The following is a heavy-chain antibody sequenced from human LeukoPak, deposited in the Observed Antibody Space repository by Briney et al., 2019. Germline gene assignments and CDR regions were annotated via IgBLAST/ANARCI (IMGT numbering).Heavy chain of an antibody. V-gene: IGHV3-48*04. CDR3: ARILQGSGSYGAFDY. J-gene: IGHJ4*02. CDR2: ISGSSSSI. CDR1: GFTFSSYS. Sequence: GGSLRLSCAASGFTFSSYSMNWVRQAPGKGLEWVSYISGSSSSISYADSVKGRFTISRDNAENSLYLQMNSLRAEDTAVYYCARILQGSGSYGAFDYWGQGTLVTVSS. D-gene: IGHD3-10*01.